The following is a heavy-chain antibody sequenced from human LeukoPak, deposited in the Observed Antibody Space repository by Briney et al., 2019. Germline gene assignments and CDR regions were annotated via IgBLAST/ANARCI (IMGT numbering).Heavy chain of an antibody. J-gene: IGHJ4*02. Sequence: GGSLRLSCAASGFSVSSNYLTWLRQAPGKGLECVSVIYSDSSKYYADSVKGRFTISRDNAKNSLYLQMNSLRAEDTAVYYCAREPEQFFDYWGQGTLVTVSS. CDR2: IYSDSSK. CDR1: GFSVSSNY. V-gene: IGHV3-66*01. CDR3: AREPEQFFDY. D-gene: IGHD6-19*01.